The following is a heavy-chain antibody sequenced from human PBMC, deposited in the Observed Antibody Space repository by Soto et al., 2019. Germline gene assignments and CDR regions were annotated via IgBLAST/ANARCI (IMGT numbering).Heavy chain of an antibody. D-gene: IGHD2-21*02. J-gene: IGHJ3*02. CDR1: GFSLSTSGVG. CDR2: IYWDDDK. Sequence: QITLKESGPTLVKPTQTLTLTCTFSGFSLSTSGVGVGWIRQPPGKALEWLALIYWDDDKRYSPSLKSRLTITKDTSKNQVVLTMTNMDPVDTATYYGARYGGDSDAFDIWGQGTMVTVSS. CDR3: ARYGGDSDAFDI. V-gene: IGHV2-5*02.